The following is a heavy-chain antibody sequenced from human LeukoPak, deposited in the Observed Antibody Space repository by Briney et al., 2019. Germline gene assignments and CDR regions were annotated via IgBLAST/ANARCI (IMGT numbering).Heavy chain of an antibody. V-gene: IGHV3-30*18. D-gene: IGHD3-3*01. J-gene: IGHJ4*02. CDR2: ISYDGSNK. CDR3: AKEDFWSGYSDY. CDR1: GFTFSSYG. Sequence: GGSLRLSCAASGFTFSSYGMHWVRQAPGKGLEWVAVISYDGSNKYYADSVEGRFTISRDNSKNTLYLQMNSLRAEDTAVYYCAKEDFWSGYSDYWGQGTLVTVSS.